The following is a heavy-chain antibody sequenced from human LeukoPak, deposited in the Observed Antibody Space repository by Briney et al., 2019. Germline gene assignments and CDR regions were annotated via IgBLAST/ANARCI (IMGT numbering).Heavy chain of an antibody. V-gene: IGHV4-59*01. CDR1: GGSISSYY. J-gene: IGHJ4*02. D-gene: IGHD6-19*01. CDR2: IYYSRST. CDR3: ARGLLISSGWYARGGYYFDY. Sequence: SETLSLTCTVSGGSISSYYWSWIRQPPGKGLEWIGYIYYSRSTSYNPSLKSRVTISVDTSKNQFSLKLSSVTAADTAVYYCARGLLISSGWYARGGYYFDYWGQGTLVTVSS.